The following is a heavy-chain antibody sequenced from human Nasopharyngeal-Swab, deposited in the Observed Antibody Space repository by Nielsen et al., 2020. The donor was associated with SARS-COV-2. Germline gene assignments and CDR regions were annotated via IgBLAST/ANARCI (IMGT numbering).Heavy chain of an antibody. CDR2: IYWDDDK. D-gene: IGHD5-18*01. V-gene: IGHV2-5*02. CDR3: AHTRYIRLLGY. J-gene: IGHJ4*02. Sequence: SGPTLVQPTQTLTLTCTFSGFSLSTSGVGVGWIRQPPGKALEWLALIYWDDDKRCRPSLKSRLTITKDTSKNQVVLTMTNMDPVDTATYYCAHTRYIRLLGYWGQGTLVTVSS. CDR1: GFSLSTSGVG.